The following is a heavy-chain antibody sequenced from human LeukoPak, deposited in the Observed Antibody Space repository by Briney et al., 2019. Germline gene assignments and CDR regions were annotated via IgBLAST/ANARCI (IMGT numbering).Heavy chain of an antibody. Sequence: SETLSLTCTVSGGSISSYYWSWIRQPPGKGLEWIGYIYYSGSTNYNPSLKSRVTISVDTSKNQFSLKLTSVTAADTAVYYCARWGETSALRVHAFDIWGQGTMVTVSS. CDR1: GGSISSYY. CDR3: ARWGETSALRVHAFDI. CDR2: IYYSGST. J-gene: IGHJ3*02. V-gene: IGHV4-59*01. D-gene: IGHD3-10*01.